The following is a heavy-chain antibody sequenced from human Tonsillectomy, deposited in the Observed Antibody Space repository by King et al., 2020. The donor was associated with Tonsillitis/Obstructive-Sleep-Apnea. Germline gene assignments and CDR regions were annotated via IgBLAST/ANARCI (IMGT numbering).Heavy chain of an antibody. CDR3: ARRQDYSSWLGAGMDV. D-gene: IGHD6-13*01. Sequence: VQLVESGAEVKKPGESLSISCTGSGYSFTSYWINWVRQMPGKGLEWMGNIDPSDTYTNYSPSFQGHVTISTDKSSSTAYLQWSSLKASDTAMYYCARRQDYSSWLGAGMDVWGQGTTVTVSS. V-gene: IGHV5-10-1*03. CDR2: IDPSDTYT. CDR1: GYSFTSYW. J-gene: IGHJ6*02.